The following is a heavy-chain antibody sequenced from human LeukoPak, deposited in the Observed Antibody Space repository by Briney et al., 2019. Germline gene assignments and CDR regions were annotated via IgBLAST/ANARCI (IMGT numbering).Heavy chain of an antibody. CDR3: ARKYSYNSGGLDH. V-gene: IGHV1-46*01. D-gene: IGHD6-19*01. J-gene: IGHJ4*02. CDR1: GYTFASHY. Sequence: ASVKVSCKASGYTFASHYMHWVRQAPGQGLEWMGVINPSGGSPTYAQKFQGRVNMTRDTSTSTFYMELSSLRSEDTAMYYRARKYSYNSGGLDHWGQGALVTVPS. CDR2: INPSGGSP.